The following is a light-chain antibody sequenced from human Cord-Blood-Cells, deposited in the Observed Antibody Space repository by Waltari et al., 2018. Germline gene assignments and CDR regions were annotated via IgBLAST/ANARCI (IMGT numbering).Light chain of an antibody. V-gene: IGLV2-11*01. J-gene: IGLJ2*01. CDR1: SSDVGGYNY. CDR3: CSYAGSYTVV. CDR2: DVS. Sequence: QSALTQPRSVSGSPGQSVTISCNGTSSDVGGYNYVSWYQQHPGKAPKLMIYDVSKRPSGVPDRFSGSKSGNMASLTISGLQAEDEADYYCCSYAGSYTVVFGGGTKLTVL.